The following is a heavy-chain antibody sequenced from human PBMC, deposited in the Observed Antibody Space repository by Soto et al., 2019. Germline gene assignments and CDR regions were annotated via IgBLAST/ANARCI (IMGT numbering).Heavy chain of an antibody. CDR2: INPSGGST. CDR3: ARRQIAARPYYYYGMDV. Sequence: ASVKVSCKASGYTFTSYYMHWVRQAPGQGLEWMGIINPSGGSTSYAQKFQGRVTMTRDTSTSTVYMELSSLRSEDTAVYYCARRQIAARPYYYYGMDVWGQGITVTVSS. V-gene: IGHV1-46*01. J-gene: IGHJ6*02. CDR1: GYTFTSYY. D-gene: IGHD6-6*01.